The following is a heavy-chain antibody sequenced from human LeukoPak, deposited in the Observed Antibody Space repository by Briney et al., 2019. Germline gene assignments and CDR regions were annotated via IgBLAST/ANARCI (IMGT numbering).Heavy chain of an antibody. CDR3: ARGDSGSKD. V-gene: IGHV3-48*01. D-gene: IGHD5-12*01. CDR1: GFTFSNYN. CDR2: ISSDSATK. Sequence: GGSLRLSCAASGFTFSNYNMNWVRQAPGKGLEWVSYISSDSATKYYADSVKGRFTISRDNAKDSLYLQMNSLRAEDTAVYYCARGDSGSKDWGQGTLVTVSP. J-gene: IGHJ4*02.